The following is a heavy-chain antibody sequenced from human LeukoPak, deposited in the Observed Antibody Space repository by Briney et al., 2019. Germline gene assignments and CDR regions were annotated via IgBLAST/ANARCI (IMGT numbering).Heavy chain of an antibody. CDR3: ATGYSSGWY. Sequence: RPGGSLRLSCAPSGLSFSSYTIHWVRQAPGKGLEWVSYISSGGITIYYADSVKGRFTISRDNAKNSLYLQMNSLRAEDTAVYYCATGYSSGWYWGQGTLVTVSS. CDR2: ISSGGITI. V-gene: IGHV3-48*04. CDR1: GLSFSSYT. J-gene: IGHJ4*02. D-gene: IGHD6-19*01.